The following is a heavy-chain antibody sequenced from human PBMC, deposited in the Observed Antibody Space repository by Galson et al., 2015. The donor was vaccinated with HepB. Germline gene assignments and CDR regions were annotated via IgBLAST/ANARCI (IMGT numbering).Heavy chain of an antibody. CDR3: ATYSSGSMGWYFDL. V-gene: IGHV1-3*01. CDR1: GYTFTSYA. CDR2: INAGNGNT. Sequence: SVKVSCKASGYTFTSYAMHWVRQAPGQRLEWMGWINAGNGNTKYSQKFQGRVTITRDTSASTAYMELSSLRSEDTAVYYCATYSSGSMGWYFDLWGRGTLVTVSS. J-gene: IGHJ2*01. D-gene: IGHD6-19*01.